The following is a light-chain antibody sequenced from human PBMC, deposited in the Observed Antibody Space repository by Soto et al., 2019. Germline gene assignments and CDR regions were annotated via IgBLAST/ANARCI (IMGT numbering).Light chain of an antibody. J-gene: IGKJ4*01. CDR1: QSVRSY. V-gene: IGKV3D-7*01. CDR3: QQDYNWPRT. Sequence: TQCPPIQRKSTGESASLSYRAGQSVRSYLSWYQQKPGQAPRLLIYGASTRATGIPARFSGSGSGTDFTLSISSLQSEDFAVYYCQQDYNWPRTLGRGTKVDIK. CDR2: GAS.